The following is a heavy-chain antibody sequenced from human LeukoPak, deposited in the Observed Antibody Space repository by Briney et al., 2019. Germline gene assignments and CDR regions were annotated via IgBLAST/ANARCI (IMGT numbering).Heavy chain of an antibody. CDR1: GFSFSRYA. D-gene: IGHD3-10*01. CDR3: ARESPIEGIASGQDAFDI. V-gene: IGHV3-30-3*01. CDR2: ISYDGSNK. J-gene: IGHJ3*02. Sequence: GGSLRLSCVDSGFSFSRYAMHWVRQAPGKGLEWVAVISYDGSNKYYADSVKGRFTISRDNSKSTLYLQMNTLRGGDTAVYYCARESPIEGIASGQDAFDIWGQGTMVTVSS.